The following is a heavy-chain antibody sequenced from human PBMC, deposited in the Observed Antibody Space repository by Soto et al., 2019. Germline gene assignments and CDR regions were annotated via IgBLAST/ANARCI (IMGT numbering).Heavy chain of an antibody. V-gene: IGHV4-59*01. CDR1: GGSISSYF. J-gene: IGHJ6*02. D-gene: IGHD2-2*02. CDR3: ARVCGTSSTSCYNVYGMDV. Sequence: SETLSLTCTVSGGSISSYFWSLIRQPPGKGLEWIGYIYYSGSTNYNPSLKSRVTISVDTSKNQFSLKLSSVTAADTAVYYCARVCGTSSTSCYNVYGMDVWGQGTTVTVSS. CDR2: IYYSGST.